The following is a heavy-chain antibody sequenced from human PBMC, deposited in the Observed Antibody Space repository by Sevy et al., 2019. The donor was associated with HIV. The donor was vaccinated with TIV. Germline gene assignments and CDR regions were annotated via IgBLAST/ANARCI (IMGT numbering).Heavy chain of an antibody. J-gene: IGHJ4*02. CDR1: GFTFSSYA. D-gene: IGHD1-26*01. CDR3: ARESLTREYFDY. Sequence: GGYLRLSCAASGFTFSSYAMHWVRQAPGKGLEWVAVISYDGSNKYYADSVKGRFTISRDNSKNTRYLQMNSLRTEDTAVYYCARESLTREYFDYWGQGTQVTVSS. CDR2: ISYDGSNK. V-gene: IGHV3-30-3*01.